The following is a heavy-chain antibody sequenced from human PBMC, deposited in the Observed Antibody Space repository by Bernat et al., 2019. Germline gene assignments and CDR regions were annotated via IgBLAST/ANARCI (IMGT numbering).Heavy chain of an antibody. Sequence: QVQLVQSGAEVKKPGASVKVSCKASGYTFTSYGISWVRQAPGQGLEWMGWISAYNGNTNYAQKLQGRVPMTADTSTSTAYMELRSLRSDDTAVYYCARDLGNCPVASDRVLGYWGQGTLVTVSS. CDR1: GYTFTSYG. D-gene: IGHD7-27*01. CDR3: ARDLGNCPVASDRVLGY. J-gene: IGHJ4*02. CDR2: ISAYNGNT. V-gene: IGHV1-18*01.